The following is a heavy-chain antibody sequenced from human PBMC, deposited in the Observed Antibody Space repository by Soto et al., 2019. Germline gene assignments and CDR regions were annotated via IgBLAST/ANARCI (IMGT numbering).Heavy chain of an antibody. CDR3: ARLPAXYSSGPYGGY. V-gene: IGHV4-39*01. CDR2: IYYSGST. Sequence: PSETLSLTCTVSGGSIISSSYYWGLIRQPPGKGLEWIGSIYYSGSTYYNPSLKSRVTISVDTSKNQFSLKLSSVTAADTAVYYCARLPAXYSSGPYGGYWGQGTLVTVSS. CDR1: GGSIISSSYY. D-gene: IGHD6-19*01. J-gene: IGHJ4*02.